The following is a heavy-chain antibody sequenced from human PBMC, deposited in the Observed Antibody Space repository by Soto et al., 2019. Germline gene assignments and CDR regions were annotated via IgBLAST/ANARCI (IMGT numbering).Heavy chain of an antibody. CDR2: IFYNGST. CDR1: GGSISHYH. J-gene: IGHJ5*02. Sequence: QLQLQESGQGLVKPSETLSLTCTVSGGSISHYHWNWIRQAPGKGMEWIGYIFYNGSTHYNPSLTSRVTISVDMSKNRLSLTLTSVTAADTAVYYCARSFYPWGQGTLVTVSS. V-gene: IGHV4-59*01. CDR3: ARSFYP.